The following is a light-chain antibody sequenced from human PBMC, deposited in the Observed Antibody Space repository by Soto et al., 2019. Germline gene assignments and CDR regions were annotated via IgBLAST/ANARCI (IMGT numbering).Light chain of an antibody. CDR2: DVS. CDR3: SSYTTSNTLDVV. V-gene: IGLV2-14*01. J-gene: IGLJ2*01. Sequence: QSALTQPASVSGSPGQSITISCTGTSSDVGGYNYVSWYQQHPGKAPKLMISDVSKRPSGVSNRFSGSKSGNTASLPISGLQAEDEAEYYCSSYTTSNTLDVVFGGGTQLTVL. CDR1: SSDVGGYNY.